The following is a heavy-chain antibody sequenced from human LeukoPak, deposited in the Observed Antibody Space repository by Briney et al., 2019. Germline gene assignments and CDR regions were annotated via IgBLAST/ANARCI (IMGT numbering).Heavy chain of an antibody. D-gene: IGHD2-15*01. J-gene: IGHJ5*02. V-gene: IGHV4-34*01. CDR2: INHSGGT. CDR1: GGSFSGYY. CDR3: ARAIHCSGGSCYSFWFDP. Sequence: SETLSLTCAVYGGSFSGYYWSWIRQPPGKGLDWIVEINHSGGTNYNPSLKSRVTISVTRSKNQFSLKLSSVTAADTAVSYCARAIHCSGGSCYSFWFDPWGQGTLVTVSS.